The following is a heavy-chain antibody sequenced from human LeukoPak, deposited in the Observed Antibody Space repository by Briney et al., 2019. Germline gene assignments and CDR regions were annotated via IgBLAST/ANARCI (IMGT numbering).Heavy chain of an antibody. V-gene: IGHV4-39*01. J-gene: IGHJ6*03. Sequence: SETLSLTCTVSGGSISSSSYYWGWIRQPPGKGLEWIGSIYYSGSTYYNPSLKSRVTISVDTSKNQFSLKLSSVAAADTAVYYCAFSYYDFWSGYFSGPYYYYMDVWGKGTTVTVSS. CDR1: GGSISSSSYY. CDR3: AFSYYDFWSGYFSGPYYYYMDV. CDR2: IYYSGST. D-gene: IGHD3-3*01.